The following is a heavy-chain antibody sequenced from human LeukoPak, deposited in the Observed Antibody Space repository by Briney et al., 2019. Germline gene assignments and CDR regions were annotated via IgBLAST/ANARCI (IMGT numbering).Heavy chain of an antibody. V-gene: IGHV1-18*01. CDR1: GYTFTSYG. CDR2: ISAYNGNT. D-gene: IGHD4-17*01. CDR3: ARDYGDGDYPDAFDI. J-gene: IGHJ3*02. Sequence: ASVKVSYKASGYTFTSYGISWVRQAPGHGDEWIGWISAYNGNTNYAQKLQGRVTMTTDTSTSTAYMELRSLRSDDTAVYYCARDYGDGDYPDAFDIWGQGTMVTVSS.